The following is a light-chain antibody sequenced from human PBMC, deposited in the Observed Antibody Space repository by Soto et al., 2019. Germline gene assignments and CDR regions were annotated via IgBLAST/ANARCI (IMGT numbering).Light chain of an antibody. CDR1: SSNIGSNT. Sequence: QSVLTQPPSESGTPGQRVTISCSGSSSNIGSNTVNWYQQLPGTAPKLLIYSNNQRPSGVPDRFSGSKSGTSASLAISGLQPEDEADYYCAAWDDSLNGPVFGGGTKVTVL. CDR3: AAWDDSLNGPV. V-gene: IGLV1-44*01. CDR2: SNN. J-gene: IGLJ2*01.